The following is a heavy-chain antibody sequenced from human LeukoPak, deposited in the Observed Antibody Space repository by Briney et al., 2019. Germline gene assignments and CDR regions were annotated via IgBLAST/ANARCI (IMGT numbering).Heavy chain of an antibody. J-gene: IGHJ5*02. V-gene: IGHV4-34*01. CDR2: INHSGST. CDR3: ARGVIWFVDP. Sequence: SETLSLTCAVYGGSFSGYYWSWIRQPSGKGLEWIGEINHSGSTNYNPSLKSRVTISVDTSKNQFSLKLSSVTAADTAVYYCARGVIWFVDPWGQGTLVTVSS. D-gene: IGHD3-10*01. CDR1: GGSFSGYY.